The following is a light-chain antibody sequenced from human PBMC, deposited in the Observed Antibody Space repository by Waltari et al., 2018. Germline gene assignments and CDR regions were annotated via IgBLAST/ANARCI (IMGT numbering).Light chain of an antibody. J-gene: IGLJ1*01. CDR2: YDS. Sequence: SYVLTQPPSVSVAPGKKARIACGGNNIGSKGVHWYQHKPGQAPVLVIYYDSDRPSGIPERFSGSNSGNTATLTISRVEAGDEADYYCHVWDRSNGLYVFGPGTKVTVL. V-gene: IGLV3-21*04. CDR3: HVWDRSNGLYV. CDR1: NIGSKG.